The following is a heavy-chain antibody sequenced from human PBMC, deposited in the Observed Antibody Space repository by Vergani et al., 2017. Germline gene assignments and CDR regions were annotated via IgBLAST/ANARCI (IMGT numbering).Heavy chain of an antibody. CDR3: ARGALWWLRQIDS. J-gene: IGHJ4*02. CDR2: IYYSGST. Sequence: QVQLQESGPGLVKPSETLSLTCTVSGGSISSYYWSWIRQPPGKGLEWIGYIYYSGSTNYNPSLKSRVTISVDTSKNQFSLKLSSVTAADTAVYYCARGALWWLRQIDSWGQGTLVTVYS. D-gene: IGHD2-21*01. CDR1: GGSISSYY. V-gene: IGHV4-59*01.